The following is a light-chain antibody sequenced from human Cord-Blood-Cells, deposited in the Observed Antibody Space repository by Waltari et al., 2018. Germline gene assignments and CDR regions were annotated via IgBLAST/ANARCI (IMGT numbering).Light chain of an antibody. J-gene: IGKJ4*01. CDR1: QSVSSS. CDR3: QQRSNWPLT. Sequence: ELVLTQSPATLSLPPGERATLSCRASQSVSSSLAWYQQKPGQAPRLLIYDASNRATGIPARFSGSGSGTDFTLTISSLEPEDFAVYYCQQRSNWPLTFGGGTKVEIK. V-gene: IGKV3-11*01. CDR2: DAS.